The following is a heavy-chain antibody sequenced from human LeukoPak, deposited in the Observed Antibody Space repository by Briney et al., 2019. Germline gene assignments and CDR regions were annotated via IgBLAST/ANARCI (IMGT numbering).Heavy chain of an antibody. V-gene: IGHV3-23*01. J-gene: IGHJ4*02. CDR3: AKDITMVRGVILDY. D-gene: IGHD3-10*01. CDR1: GFTFGDYA. CDR2: ISGSGGST. Sequence: PGGSLRLSCTASGFTFGDYAMSWVRQAPGKGLEWVSAISGSGGSTYYADSVKGRFTISRDNSKNTLYLQMNSLRAEDTAVYYCAKDITMVRGVILDYWGQGTLVTVSS.